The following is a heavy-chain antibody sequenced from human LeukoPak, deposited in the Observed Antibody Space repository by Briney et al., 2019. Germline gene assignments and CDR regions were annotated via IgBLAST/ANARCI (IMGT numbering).Heavy chain of an antibody. J-gene: IGHJ3*02. Sequence: GGSLRLSCAASGFTFSSYSMNWVRPAPGKGLEWGSSICSSSSYIYYADSVKGRFTISRDNAKNSLYLQMNSLRAEDTAVYYCARDISYDILTGYSSLDAFDIWGQGTMVTVSS. CDR3: ARDISYDILTGYSSLDAFDI. V-gene: IGHV3-21*01. D-gene: IGHD3-9*01. CDR1: GFTFSSYS. CDR2: ICSSSSYI.